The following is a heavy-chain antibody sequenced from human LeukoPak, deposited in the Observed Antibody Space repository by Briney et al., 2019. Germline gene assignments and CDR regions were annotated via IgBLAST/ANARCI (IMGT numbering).Heavy chain of an antibody. Sequence: KPSETLSLTCTVSGGSLSTYYWSWLRRPPGKGLEWVGYVYFTGSPKYNPSLKTRVTISQDTSKNQFSLNLRSVTAADTAVYYCARGPFPNYYGSGSFELWGQGALVTVSS. J-gene: IGHJ4*02. D-gene: IGHD3-10*01. CDR2: VYFTGSP. CDR3: ARGPFPNYYGSGSFEL. V-gene: IGHV4-59*12. CDR1: GGSLSTYY.